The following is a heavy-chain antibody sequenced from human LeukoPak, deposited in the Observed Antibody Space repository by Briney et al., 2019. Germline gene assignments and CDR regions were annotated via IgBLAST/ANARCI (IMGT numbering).Heavy chain of an antibody. D-gene: IGHD5-12*01. CDR2: MNPNNVHT. V-gene: IGHV1-8*02. Sequence: ASVKVSCKASGYTFTGYYMHWVRQAPGQGLEWMGWMNPNNVHTGYAQQFKGRVTMTRNISIGTAYMELTSLRSEDTAVYYCARATGTAGYYYFDYWGPGTLVTVSS. J-gene: IGHJ4*02. CDR3: ARATGTAGYYYFDY. CDR1: GYTFTGYY.